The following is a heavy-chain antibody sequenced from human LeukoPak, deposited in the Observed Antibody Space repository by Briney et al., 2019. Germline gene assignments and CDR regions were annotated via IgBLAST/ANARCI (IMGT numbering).Heavy chain of an antibody. CDR3: ARDQDFRSGRYRRYFDS. CDR1: GYAFTTYC. D-gene: IGHD3-3*01. J-gene: IGHJ4*02. CDR2: IDTNTGKP. Sequence: ASVTVSCTASGYAFTTYCINWVRQAPGQGLEWMGWIDTNTGKPAYAQGFTGRFAFPLDTSVSTAYLQISSLKAEDTAVYYCARDQDFRSGRYRRYFDSWGQGTLVTVSS. V-gene: IGHV7-4-1*02.